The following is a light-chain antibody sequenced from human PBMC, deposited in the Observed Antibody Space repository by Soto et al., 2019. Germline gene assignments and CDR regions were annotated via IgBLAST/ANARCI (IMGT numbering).Light chain of an antibody. V-gene: IGKV3-15*01. CDR3: QQYNDWPLT. J-gene: IGKJ4*01. Sequence: EIVMTQSPATVPVSPGERVTLSCRASQSVSIDLAWYQQKPGQAPRLLIYGASTRATDIPPSFTGSGSGTEFTLTISSLQSEDFAVYYCQQYNDWPLTFGGGTKVEIK. CDR1: QSVSID. CDR2: GAS.